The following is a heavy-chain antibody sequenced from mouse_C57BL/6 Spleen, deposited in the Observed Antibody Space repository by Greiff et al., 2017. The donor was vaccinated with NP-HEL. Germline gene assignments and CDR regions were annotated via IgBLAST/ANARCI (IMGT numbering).Heavy chain of an antibody. CDR2: IDPEDGAT. CDR1: GFTIKDYY. V-gene: IGHV14-2*01. CDR3: ARITTAY. J-gene: IGHJ3*01. D-gene: IGHD1-2*01. Sequence: VQLQQSGAELVKPGASVQLSCTASGFTIKDYYLNWVKPRTDQGLAWIGRIDPEDGATKYAPKFTGKATITADTSSNTAYLQLSGLTSEYTAVYYCARITTAYGGQGTLGTVYA.